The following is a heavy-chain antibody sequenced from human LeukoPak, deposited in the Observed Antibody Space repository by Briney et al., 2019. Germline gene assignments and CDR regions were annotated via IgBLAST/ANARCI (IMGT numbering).Heavy chain of an antibody. CDR1: GFTFSSFA. V-gene: IGHV3-23*01. CDR3: AKPRTTGLGWAQFDY. CDR2: FDGNGPNT. J-gene: IGHJ4*02. D-gene: IGHD2-8*02. Sequence: GGSLRLSCAASGFTFSSFAVTWVRQAPGKGLEWVSGFDGNGPNTYYADSVKGRWTISRDNTRNTLYLEMNSLRPEDTAIYYCAKPRTTGLGWAQFDYWGQGSLVTVSS.